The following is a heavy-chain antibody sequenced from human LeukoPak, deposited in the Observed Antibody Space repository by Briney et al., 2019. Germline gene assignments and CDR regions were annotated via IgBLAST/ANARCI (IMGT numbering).Heavy chain of an antibody. CDR2: MNPNSGNT. CDR1: GYTFPSYD. D-gene: IGHD6-13*01. V-gene: IGHV1-8*01. CDR3: ARALARHRGIAVAAIDY. J-gene: IGHJ4*02. Sequence: GAAVNVSCKASGYTFPSYDINWVRPATGQGLAWMGWMNPNSGNTGYAQKSQGRVTMTRTPSISTAYMELSSLRSEATAVYSCARALARHRGIAVAAIDYGGQGTLVTVSP.